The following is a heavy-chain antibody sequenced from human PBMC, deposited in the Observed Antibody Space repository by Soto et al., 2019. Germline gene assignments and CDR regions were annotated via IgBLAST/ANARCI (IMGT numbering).Heavy chain of an antibody. CDR1: GYTFTSYG. CDR2: ISAYNGNT. Sequence: QVQLVQSGAEVKKPGASVKVSCKSSGYTFTSYGISWVRQAPGQGLEWMGWISAYNGNTNYAQKLQGRVTMTTDTSTSTAYIELRSLRSDDTAVYYWARNYCTNGVCYKGGGLGYWGQGTLVTVSS. V-gene: IGHV1-18*04. D-gene: IGHD2-8*01. J-gene: IGHJ4*02. CDR3: ARNYCTNGVCYKGGGLGY.